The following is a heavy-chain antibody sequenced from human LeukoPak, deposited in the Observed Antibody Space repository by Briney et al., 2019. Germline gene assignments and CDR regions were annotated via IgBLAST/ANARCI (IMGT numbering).Heavy chain of an antibody. CDR3: AKDLNYGENKGGTNFDY. CDR2: IYTSGST. J-gene: IGHJ4*02. V-gene: IGHV4-4*07. CDR1: GGSISSYY. Sequence: SETLSLTCTVSGGSISSYYWSWIRQPAGKGLEWIGRIYTSGSTNYNPSLKSRVTMSVDTSKNQFSLKLSSVTAADTAVYYCAKDLNYGENKGGTNFDYWGQGTLATVSS. D-gene: IGHD4-17*01.